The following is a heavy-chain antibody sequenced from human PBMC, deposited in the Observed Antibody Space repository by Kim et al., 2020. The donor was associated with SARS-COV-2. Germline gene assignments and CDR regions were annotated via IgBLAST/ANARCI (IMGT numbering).Heavy chain of an antibody. V-gene: IGHV4-31*03. CDR3: ARGYSGSYRGRYMDV. D-gene: IGHD1-26*01. J-gene: IGHJ6*03. CDR1: GGSISSGGYY. Sequence: SETLSLTCTVSGGSISSGGYYWSWIRQHPGKGLEWIGYIYYSGSTYYNPSLKSRVTISVDTSKNQFSLKLSSVTAADTAVYYCARGYSGSYRGRYMDVWGKGTTVTVSS. CDR2: IYYSGST.